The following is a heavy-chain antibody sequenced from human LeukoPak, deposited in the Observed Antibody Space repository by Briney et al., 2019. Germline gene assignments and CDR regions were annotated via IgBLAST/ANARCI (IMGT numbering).Heavy chain of an antibody. CDR2: ISYDGINK. V-gene: IGHV3-30*04. Sequence: QPGRSLRLSCAASGFTFNSYAMHWVRQAPGKGLEWVSVISYDGINKYHADSVKGRFTISRDNSKNTLSLQMNSLRAEDTAVYYCARDPYFDSSGYPYFFDYWGQGTLVTVS. D-gene: IGHD3-22*01. CDR3: ARDPYFDSSGYPYFFDY. CDR1: GFTFNSYA. J-gene: IGHJ4*02.